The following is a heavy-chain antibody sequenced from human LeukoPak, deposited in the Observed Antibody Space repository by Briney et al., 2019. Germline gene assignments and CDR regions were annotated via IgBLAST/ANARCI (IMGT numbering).Heavy chain of an antibody. Sequence: ASVKVSCKASGYTFTGYYMHWVRQAPGQGLEWMGWINLNSGGTNYAQKFQDRVTMTRDTSISTAYMELSRLRFDDTAVYYCARDMVRGTIDPWGQGTLVTVSS. CDR1: GYTFTGYY. D-gene: IGHD3-10*01. CDR3: ARDMVRGTIDP. CDR2: INLNSGGT. V-gene: IGHV1-2*02. J-gene: IGHJ5*02.